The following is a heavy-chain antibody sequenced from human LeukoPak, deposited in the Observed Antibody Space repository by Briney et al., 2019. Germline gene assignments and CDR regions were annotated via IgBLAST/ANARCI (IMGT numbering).Heavy chain of an antibody. CDR3: ARGFWSGPFDY. CDR2: IHHSGST. V-gene: IGHV4-38-2*02. D-gene: IGHD3-3*01. J-gene: IGHJ4*02. CDR1: GYSIGSGSY. Sequence: SETLSLTCTVSGYSIGSGSYWGWIRQPPGKGLEWIGSIHHSGSTYYNPSLESRVTISVDTSKNQFSLKLSSVTAADTAVYYCARGFWSGPFDYWGQGTLVTVSS.